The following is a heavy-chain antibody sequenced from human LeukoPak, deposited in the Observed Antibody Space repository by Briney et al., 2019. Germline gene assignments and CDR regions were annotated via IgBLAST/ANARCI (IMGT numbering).Heavy chain of an antibody. D-gene: IGHD3-10*01. V-gene: IGHV4-4*02. CDR1: GGSISSSNW. CDR2: IYHSGST. Sequence: SGTLSLTCAVSGGSISSSNWWSWVRQPPGKGLEWIGEIYHSGSTNYNPSLKSRVTISVDTSKNQFSLKLSSVTAADTAVYYCARSRTYYYGSGRVRNWFDPWGQGTLVTVSS. J-gene: IGHJ5*02. CDR3: ARSRTYYYGSGRVRNWFDP.